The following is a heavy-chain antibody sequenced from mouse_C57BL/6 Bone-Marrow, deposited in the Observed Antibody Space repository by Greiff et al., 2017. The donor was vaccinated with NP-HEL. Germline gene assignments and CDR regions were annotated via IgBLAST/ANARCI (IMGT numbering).Heavy chain of an antibody. CDR1: GYTFTDYN. J-gene: IGHJ3*01. V-gene: IGHV1-18*01. Sequence: EVQLQQSGPELVKPGASVKIPCKASGYTFTDYNMDWVKQSHGKSLEWIGDINPNNGGTIYNQKFKGKATLTVDKSSSTAYMELRSLTSEDTAVYYCARSLYYGNKDGFAYWGQGTLVTVSA. CDR3: ARSLYYGNKDGFAY. CDR2: INPNNGGT. D-gene: IGHD2-1*01.